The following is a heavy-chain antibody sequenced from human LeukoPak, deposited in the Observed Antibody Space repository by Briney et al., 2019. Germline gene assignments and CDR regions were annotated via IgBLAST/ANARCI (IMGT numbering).Heavy chain of an antibody. CDR1: GGTFSSYA. V-gene: IGHV1-69*01. Sequence: ASVKVSCKASGGTFSSYAISWVRQAPGQGLEWMGGIIPIFGTANYAQKFQGRVTITADESTSTAYMELSSLRSEDTAVYYCAGALPSRPPEYYYYYGMDVWGQGTTVTVSS. J-gene: IGHJ6*02. CDR3: AGALPSRPPEYYYYYGMDV. CDR2: IIPIFGTA. D-gene: IGHD6-6*01.